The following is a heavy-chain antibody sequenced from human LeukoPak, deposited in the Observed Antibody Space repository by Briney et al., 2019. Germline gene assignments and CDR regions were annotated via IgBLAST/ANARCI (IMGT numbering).Heavy chain of an antibody. J-gene: IGHJ4*02. CDR2: IYGGGSP. CDR1: GFTISSNY. D-gene: IGHD5-18*01. CDR3: VRDLNTARFDY. V-gene: IGHV3-66*01. Sequence: GGSLRLSCAASGFTISSNYMNWVRQAPGKGLEWVSAIYGGGSPYYADSVKGRFTISRDNSKNTLYLQMNSLRAEDTAVYYCVRDLNTARFDYWGQGTLVTVSS.